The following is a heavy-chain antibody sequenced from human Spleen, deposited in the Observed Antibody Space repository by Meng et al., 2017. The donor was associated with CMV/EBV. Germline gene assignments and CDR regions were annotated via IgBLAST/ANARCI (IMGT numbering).Heavy chain of an antibody. J-gene: IGHJ4*02. CDR3: ARDLREYNFWSGYFFYFAY. D-gene: IGHD3-3*01. CDR2: FDPEDAET. Sequence: ASVKVSCKVSGYPLTELSIHWVRQAPGKGLEWMGGFDPEDAETIYAQKFQGRITMTEDTSISTAYMELNSLRAEDTAVYYCARDLREYNFWSGYFFYFAYWGQGTLVTVSS. CDR1: GYPLTELS. V-gene: IGHV1-24*01.